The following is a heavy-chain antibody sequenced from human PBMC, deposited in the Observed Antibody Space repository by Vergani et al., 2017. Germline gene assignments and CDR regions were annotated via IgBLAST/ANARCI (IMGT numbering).Heavy chain of an antibody. CDR3: ARDGGAVTYYYYGMDV. V-gene: IGHV3-21*01. CDR2: ISSSSSYI. Sequence: EVQLVESGGGLVKPGGSLRLSCAASGFTFSSYSMNWVRQAPGKGLEWVSSISSSSSYIYYADSVKGRFTISRDNAKNSLYLQMNSLRAADTAVYYCARDGGAVTYYYYGMDVWGQGTTVTVSS. J-gene: IGHJ6*02. CDR1: GFTFSSYS. D-gene: IGHD3-16*01.